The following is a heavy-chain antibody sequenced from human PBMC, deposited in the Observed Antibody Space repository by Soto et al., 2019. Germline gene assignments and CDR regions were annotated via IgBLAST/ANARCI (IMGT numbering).Heavy chain of an antibody. Sequence: EGLLGISWKAAGYSFTSHGSTWVRQMPGKGLEWMGRIDPVDSHTNYSPSVQGHVTITADKSISTAFVQWSSLKASDTATYYCASRSPDGLDVWGQGTTVTVSS. CDR1: GYSFTSHG. J-gene: IGHJ6*02. CDR3: ASRSPDGLDV. D-gene: IGHD3-10*01. V-gene: IGHV5-10-1*01. CDR2: IDPVDSHT.